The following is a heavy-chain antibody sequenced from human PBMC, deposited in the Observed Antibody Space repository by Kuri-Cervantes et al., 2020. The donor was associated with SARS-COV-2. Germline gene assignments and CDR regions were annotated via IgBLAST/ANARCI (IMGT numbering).Heavy chain of an antibody. CDR2: IYYSGST. J-gene: IGHJ5*02. V-gene: IGHV4-39*01. D-gene: IGHD3-3*01. CDR3: ARQMMSSITIFGVVITRNWFDP. CDR1: GGSISSSSYY. Sequence: GSLRLSCTVSGGSISSSSYYWGWIRQPPGKGLEWIGSIYYSGSTYYNPSLRSRVTISVDTSKNQFSLKLSSVTAADTAVYYCARQMMSSITIFGVVITRNWFDPWGQGTLVTVSS.